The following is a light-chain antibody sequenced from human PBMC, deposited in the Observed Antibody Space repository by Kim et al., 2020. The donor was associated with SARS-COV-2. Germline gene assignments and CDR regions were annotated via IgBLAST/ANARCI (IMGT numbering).Light chain of an antibody. CDR3: QSYDSGLGGSV. V-gene: IGLV1-40*01. CDR1: RTNSEEGIKGKE. J-gene: IGLJ2*01. Sequence: IADTVSRTNSEEGIKGKEVNWYQQLTGTAPTRLINDNSNRPSGVPDRFSGSKSGTSASRAITRPQAEDEADYYCQSYDSGLGGSVFGGGTQLTVL. CDR2: DNS.